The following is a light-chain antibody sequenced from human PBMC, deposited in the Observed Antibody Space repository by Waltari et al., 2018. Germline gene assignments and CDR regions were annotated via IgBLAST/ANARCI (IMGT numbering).Light chain of an antibody. CDR3: QQSYNTPRT. CDR2: SAS. Sequence: DIQMTQSPSSLSASVGDRVTITCRASQNIPTYLNWYQQKPGKAPKLLIHSASTLQGGVPSRFSGRGSGTDFTLTINILQPEDFATYYCQQSYNTPRTFGQGTKVEIK. V-gene: IGKV1-39*01. CDR1: QNIPTY. J-gene: IGKJ1*01.